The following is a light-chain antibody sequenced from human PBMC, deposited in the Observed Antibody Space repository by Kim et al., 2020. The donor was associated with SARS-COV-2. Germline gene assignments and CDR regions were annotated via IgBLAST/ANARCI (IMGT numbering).Light chain of an antibody. CDR3: QQRSNWPPYT. CDR2: GAS. Sequence: EIVLTQSPATLSLSPGERATLSCRASQNVSSYFAWYQQKPGQAPRLLIYGASNRATGIPARFSGSGSGTDFTLTISSLEPEDFAVYYCQQRSNWPPYTFGQGTKLEI. CDR1: QNVSSY. J-gene: IGKJ2*01. V-gene: IGKV3-11*01.